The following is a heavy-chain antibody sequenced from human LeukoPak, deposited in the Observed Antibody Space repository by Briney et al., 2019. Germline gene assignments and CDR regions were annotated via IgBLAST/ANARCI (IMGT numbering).Heavy chain of an antibody. D-gene: IGHD2-21*01. CDR3: AKHLGSHSFLFYYMDV. J-gene: IGHJ6*03. CDR2: LSGSGTAT. CDR1: QFTFSRFA. V-gene: IGHV3-23*01. Sequence: PGGSLRLSCEASQFTFSRFAMSWIRQAPGTGLEWVSTLSGSGTATYYADSVKGRFTTSRENSKDTLYLQMDNLRADDTAVYYCAKHLGSHSFLFYYMDVWGTGTSVIVSS.